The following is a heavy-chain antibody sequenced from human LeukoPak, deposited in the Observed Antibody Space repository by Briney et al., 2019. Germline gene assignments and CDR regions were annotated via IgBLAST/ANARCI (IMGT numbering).Heavy chain of an antibody. CDR1: GFTFDDYA. D-gene: IGHD2-15*01. J-gene: IGHJ4*02. CDR2: ISWNSGSI. Sequence: GGSLRLSCAASGFTFDDYAMHWVRQAPGKGLEWVSGISWNSGSIGYADSVKGRFTISRDNAKNSLYLQMNSLRAEDMAVYYCARDFLEDTQWGQGTLVTVSS. V-gene: IGHV3-9*03. CDR3: ARDFLEDTQ.